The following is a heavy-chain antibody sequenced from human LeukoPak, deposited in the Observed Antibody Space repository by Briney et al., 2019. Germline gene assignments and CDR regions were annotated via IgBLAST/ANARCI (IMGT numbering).Heavy chain of an antibody. CDR1: GFTFSSYA. J-gene: IGHJ4*02. CDR3: ARDWYSGSYGSFDY. CDR2: MSSSGEST. Sequence: TGGSLRLSCAASGFTFSSYAMSWVRQAPGKGPEWVSAMSSSGESTYYADSVKGRFTISRDNSKNTLYLQMSSLGAEDTAIYYCARDWYSGSYGSFDYWGQGTLVTVSS. D-gene: IGHD1-26*01. V-gene: IGHV3-23*01.